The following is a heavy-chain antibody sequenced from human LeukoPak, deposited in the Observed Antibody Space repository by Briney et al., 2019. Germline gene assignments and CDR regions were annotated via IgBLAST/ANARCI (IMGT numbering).Heavy chain of an antibody. CDR2: IYYSGST. Sequence: SQTLSLTCTVSGGSISSGDYYWSWIRQPPGKGLEWIGYIYYSGSTYYNPSLKSRVTISVDTSKNQFSLKLSSVTAADTAVYYCARVTPIVVVVAATCDAFDIWGQGTMVTVSS. CDR3: ARVTPIVVVVAATCDAFDI. V-gene: IGHV4-30-4*01. J-gene: IGHJ3*02. CDR1: GGSISSGDYY. D-gene: IGHD2-15*01.